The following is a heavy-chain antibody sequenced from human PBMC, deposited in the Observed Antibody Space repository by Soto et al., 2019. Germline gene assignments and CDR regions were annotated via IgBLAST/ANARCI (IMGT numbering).Heavy chain of an antibody. CDR2: IYPGDSDT. CDR1: GYSFTSYW. V-gene: IGHV5-51*01. D-gene: IGHD6-6*01. Sequence: GESLKLSCIASGYSFTSYWIAWVRQMPGKGLVWMGIIYPGDSDTGDSPSFLAQVIISAYKSIRPASLQRPALVASDTAMYYCATRLIAARLPWYFDYWGQGTLVTVSS. CDR3: ATRLIAARLPWYFDY. J-gene: IGHJ4*02.